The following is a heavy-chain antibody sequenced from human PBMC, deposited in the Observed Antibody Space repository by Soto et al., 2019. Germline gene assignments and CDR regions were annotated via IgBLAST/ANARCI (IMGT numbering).Heavy chain of an antibody. D-gene: IGHD3-3*01. CDR2: IYYSGST. V-gene: IGHV4-31*03. Sequence: PSETLSLTCTVSGGSISSGGYYWSWIRQHPGKGLEWIGYIYYSGSTYYNPSLKSRVTISVDTSKNQFSLKLSSVTAADTAVYYCARGITIFGVVIMSPGWFDPWGQGTLVTVSS. CDR1: GGSISSGGYY. CDR3: ARGITIFGVVIMSPGWFDP. J-gene: IGHJ5*02.